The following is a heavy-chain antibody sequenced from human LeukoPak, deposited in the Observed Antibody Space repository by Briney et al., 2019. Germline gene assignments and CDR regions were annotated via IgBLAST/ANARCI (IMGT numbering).Heavy chain of an antibody. CDR1: GFTFSNYW. J-gene: IGHJ6*02. D-gene: IGHD6-13*01. V-gene: IGHV3-7*01. Sequence: GGSLRLSCAASGFTFSNYWMSWVRQAPGKELEWVANIKQDGSEIYYVDSVKGRFTISRDNSKNTLYLQMNSLRAEDTAVYYCARGLGQQLVSPDYYYYYGMDVWGQGTTVTVSS. CDR2: IKQDGSEI. CDR3: ARGLGQQLVSPDYYYYYGMDV.